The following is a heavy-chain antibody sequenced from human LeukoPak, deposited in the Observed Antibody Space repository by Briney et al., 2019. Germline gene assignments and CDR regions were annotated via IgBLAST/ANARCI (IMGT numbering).Heavy chain of an antibody. D-gene: IGHD2-21*02. J-gene: IGHJ4*02. CDR1: GGSISSSSYY. V-gene: IGHV4-39*01. CDR3: ARLLAVTEYYFDY. Sequence: KSSETLSLTCTVSGGSISSSSYYWGWIRQPPGKGLEWIGSIYYSGSTYYNPSLRSRVTISVDTSKNQFSLKLSSVTAADTAVYYCARLLAVTEYYFDYWGQGTLVTVSS. CDR2: IYYSGST.